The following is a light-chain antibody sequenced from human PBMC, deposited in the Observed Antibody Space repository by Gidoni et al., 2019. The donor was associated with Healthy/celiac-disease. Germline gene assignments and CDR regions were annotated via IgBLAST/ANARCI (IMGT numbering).Light chain of an antibody. CDR1: QGIRND. Sequence: DIQMTQSPSSLSASVGDIVTLTFRASQGIRNDVGWYQQKPGKAPKRLIYAASSLQSGVPSSFSGSGSGTEFTLTISSLQPEDFATYYCLQHNSYPWTFGQGTKVEIK. V-gene: IGKV1-17*01. CDR2: AAS. CDR3: LQHNSYPWT. J-gene: IGKJ1*01.